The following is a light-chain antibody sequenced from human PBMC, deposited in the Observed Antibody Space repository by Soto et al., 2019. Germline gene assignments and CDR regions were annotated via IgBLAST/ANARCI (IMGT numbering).Light chain of an antibody. CDR1: QDITNS. Sequence: DIQLTQSPSFLSASVGDRVTISCRASQDITNSLAWYHQKPGKTPKFLISTASTLQSGVPSRFSGTGSGTEFTLTISGLQPEDFATYYCQQFNSYPITFGQGTRLVI. J-gene: IGKJ5*01. V-gene: IGKV1-9*01. CDR2: TAS. CDR3: QQFNSYPIT.